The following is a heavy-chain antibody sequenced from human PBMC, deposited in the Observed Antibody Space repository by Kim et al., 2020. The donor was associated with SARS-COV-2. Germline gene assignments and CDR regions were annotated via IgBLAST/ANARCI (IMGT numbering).Heavy chain of an antibody. Sequence: GGSLRLSCAASGFTFSYHWLHWVRQAPGKGLVWVSRINSDVRITTYADSVKGRFTISRYNAKNTLYLEMNNLRVEDTAFYYCARVSHYDSSGYYFDYWG. CDR1: GFTFSYHW. J-gene: IGHJ4*01. CDR3: ARVSHYDSSGYYFDY. CDR2: INSDVRIT. D-gene: IGHD6-13*01. V-gene: IGHV3-74*01.